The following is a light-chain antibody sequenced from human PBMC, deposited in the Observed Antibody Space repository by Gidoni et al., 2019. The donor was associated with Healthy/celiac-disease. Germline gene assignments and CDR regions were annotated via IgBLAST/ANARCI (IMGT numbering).Light chain of an antibody. CDR3: QQYYSTPYT. CDR1: QSVLYSSNNKND. Sequence: DIVMTQSPDSLAVSLGEGATINCKSSQSVLYSSNNKNDLAWYQQKPGQPPKLLIYWASTRESGVPDRFSGCGSGTDFTLTISSLQAEDVAVYYCQQYYSTPYTFGQGTKLEIK. V-gene: IGKV4-1*01. CDR2: WAS. J-gene: IGKJ2*01.